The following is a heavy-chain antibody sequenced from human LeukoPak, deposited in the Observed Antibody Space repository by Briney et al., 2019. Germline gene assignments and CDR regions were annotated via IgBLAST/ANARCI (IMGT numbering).Heavy chain of an antibody. CDR2: IRYDGSNK. D-gene: IGHD5-24*01. CDR1: GFTFSSYG. J-gene: IGHJ4*02. CDR3: ASSIDGSRHRRFDY. Sequence: GGPLRLSCAASGFTFSSYGMHWVRQAPGKGLEWVAFIRYDGSNKYYADSVKGRFTISRDNSKNTLYLQMNSLRAEDTAVYYCASSIDGSRHRRFDYWGQGTLVTVSS. V-gene: IGHV3-30*02.